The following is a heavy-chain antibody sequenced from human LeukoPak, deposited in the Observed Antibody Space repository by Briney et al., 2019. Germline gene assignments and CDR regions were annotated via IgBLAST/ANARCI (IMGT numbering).Heavy chain of an antibody. CDR2: ISGSGGST. CDR3: ANHLACGSTSCPPFDD. CDR1: GFTFSSYA. D-gene: IGHD2-2*01. V-gene: IGHV3-23*01. Sequence: GGSLRLSCTASGFTFSSYAMSWVRQAPGKGLEWVSAISGSGGSTYYADSVKGRFTISRDNAKNSLYLQMNSLRAEDTAVYYCANHLACGSTSCPPFDDWGQGTLDTVSS. J-gene: IGHJ4*02.